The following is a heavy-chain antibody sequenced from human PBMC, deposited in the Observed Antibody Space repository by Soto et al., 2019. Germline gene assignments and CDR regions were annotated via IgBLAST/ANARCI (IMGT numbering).Heavy chain of an antibody. J-gene: IGHJ6*02. D-gene: IGHD6-19*01. CDR3: AKDWARIAVGYYYYGMDG. V-gene: IGHV3-23*01. CDR1: GFTFSSYA. Sequence: PGGSLRLSCAASGFTFSSYAMSWVRQAPGKGLEWVSAISGSGGSTYYADSVKGRFTISRDNSKNTLYLQMNSLRAEDTAVYYCAKDWARIAVGYYYYGMDGRGQGTTVTVSS. CDR2: ISGSGGST.